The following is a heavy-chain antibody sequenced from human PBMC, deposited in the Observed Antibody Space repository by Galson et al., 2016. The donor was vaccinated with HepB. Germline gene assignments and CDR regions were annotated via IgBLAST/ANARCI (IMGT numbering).Heavy chain of an antibody. CDR1: GSKFTSYW. CDR3: ARQTSIRDDTGSIFDF. Sequence: QSGAEVKMPGESLMISCEASGSKFTSYWIGWVRQMPGKGLEWMGIIYPGDSDTRYSPSFQGQVTISADKSITTAYLEWSSLKASDTAMYYCARQTSIRDDTGSIFDFWGQGTLVTVSS. V-gene: IGHV5-51*01. D-gene: IGHD1-1*01. CDR2: IYPGDSDT. J-gene: IGHJ4*02.